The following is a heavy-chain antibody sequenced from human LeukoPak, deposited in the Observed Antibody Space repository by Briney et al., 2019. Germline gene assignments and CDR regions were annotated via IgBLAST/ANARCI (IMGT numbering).Heavy chain of an antibody. J-gene: IGHJ4*02. CDR2: ISYDGSNK. D-gene: IGHD2/OR15-2a*01. V-gene: IGHV3-30-3*01. CDR3: AGVNGILSQIDY. CDR1: GFTFSSYA. Sequence: GGSLRLSCAASGFTFSSYAMHWVRQAPGKGLEWVAVISYDGSNKYYADSVKGRFTISRDNSKNTLYLQMNSLRAEDTAVYYCAGVNGILSQIDYWGQGTLVTVSS.